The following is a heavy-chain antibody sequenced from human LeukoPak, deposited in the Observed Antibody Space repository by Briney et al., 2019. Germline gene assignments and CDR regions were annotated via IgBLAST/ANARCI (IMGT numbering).Heavy chain of an antibody. V-gene: IGHV5-51*01. J-gene: IGHJ3*02. CDR1: GYSFTIYW. Sequence: GESLKISCKGSGYSFTIYWSGWVRQMPGKGLEWMGIIYPGDSDTRYSPSFQGQVPISADKSISTAYLQWSSLKASDTTMYYRARQVAAAGLNAFDIWGQGTMVTVSS. D-gene: IGHD6-13*01. CDR3: ARQVAAAGLNAFDI. CDR2: IYPGDSDT.